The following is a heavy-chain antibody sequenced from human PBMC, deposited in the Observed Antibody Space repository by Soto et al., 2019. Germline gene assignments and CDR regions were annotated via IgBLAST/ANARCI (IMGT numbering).Heavy chain of an antibody. Sequence: SETLSLTCTVSGGSISSSSYYWGWIRQPPGKGLEWIGSIYYSGSTYYNPSLKSRVTISVDTSKNQFSLKLSSVTAADTAVYYCARQLYDWSAWFDPWGQGTLVTVSS. CDR1: GGSISSSSYY. V-gene: IGHV4-39*01. CDR3: ARQLYDWSAWFDP. J-gene: IGHJ5*02. CDR2: IYYSGST. D-gene: IGHD1-20*01.